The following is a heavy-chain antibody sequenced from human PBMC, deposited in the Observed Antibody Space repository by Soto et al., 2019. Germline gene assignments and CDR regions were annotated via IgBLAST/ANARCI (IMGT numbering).Heavy chain of an antibody. D-gene: IGHD6-19*01. CDR3: ASATGYSSGWYLY. CDR1: GFTFSSYG. Sequence: GGSLRLSCAASGFTFSSYGMHWVRQAPGKGLEWVAVIWYDGSNKYHADSVKGRFTISRDNSKNTLYLQMNSLRAEDTAVYYCASATGYSSGWYLYWGQGTLVTVSS. CDR2: IWYDGSNK. J-gene: IGHJ4*02. V-gene: IGHV3-33*01.